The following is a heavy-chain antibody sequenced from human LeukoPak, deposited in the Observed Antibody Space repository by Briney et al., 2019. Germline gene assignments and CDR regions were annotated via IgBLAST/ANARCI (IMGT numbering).Heavy chain of an antibody. Sequence: GGSLRLSCAASGFTFSSYAMHWVRQAPGKGLEWVAVISYDGSNKYYADSVKGRFTISRDNSKNTLYLQMNSLRAEDTAVYYCARVDAVADASDCWGQGTLVTVSS. CDR3: ARVDAVADASDC. V-gene: IGHV3-30-3*01. J-gene: IGHJ4*02. CDR2: ISYDGSNK. D-gene: IGHD6-19*01. CDR1: GFTFSSYA.